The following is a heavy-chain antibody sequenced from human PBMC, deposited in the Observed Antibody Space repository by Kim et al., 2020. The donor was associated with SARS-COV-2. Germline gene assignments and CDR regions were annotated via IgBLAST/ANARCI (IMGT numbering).Heavy chain of an antibody. D-gene: IGHD3-9*01. CDR2: MSFDGSNK. Sequence: GGSLRLSCAASGFTFSDYPMHWVRQAPGKGLEWVALMSFDGSNKYFADSVKGRFTISRDSSQNTLYLQMNSLRAEDTAVYYCARGQAKIPINFYFDLWGRGTLVTVSS. V-gene: IGHV3-30-3*01. CDR3: ARGQAKIPINFYFDL. J-gene: IGHJ2*01. CDR1: GFTFSDYP.